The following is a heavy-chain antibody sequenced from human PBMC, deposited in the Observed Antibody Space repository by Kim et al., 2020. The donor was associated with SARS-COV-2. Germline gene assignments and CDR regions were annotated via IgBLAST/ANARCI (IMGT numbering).Heavy chain of an antibody. D-gene: IGHD2-2*01. Sequence: ASVKVSCKASGYTFTSYAMHWVRQAPGQRLEWMGWINAGNGNTKYSQKFQGRVTITRDTSASTAYMELSSLRSEDTAVYYCANLGYCSSTSCPGNYWGQGTLVTVSS. J-gene: IGHJ4*02. CDR2: INAGNGNT. CDR1: GYTFTSYA. CDR3: ANLGYCSSTSCPGNY. V-gene: IGHV1-3*01.